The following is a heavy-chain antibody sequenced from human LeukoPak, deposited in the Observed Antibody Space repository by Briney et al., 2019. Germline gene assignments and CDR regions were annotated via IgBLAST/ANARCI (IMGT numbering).Heavy chain of an antibody. D-gene: IGHD5-24*01. V-gene: IGHV3-33*08. Sequence: GRSLRLSCAASGFTFSSYAMHWVRQAPGKGLEWVAVIWYDGSNKYYADSVKGRFTISRDNSKNTLYLQMNSLRAEDTAVYYCARDYNSYYYGMDVWGQGTTVTVS. CDR2: IWYDGSNK. J-gene: IGHJ6*02. CDR3: ARDYNSYYYGMDV. CDR1: GFTFSSYA.